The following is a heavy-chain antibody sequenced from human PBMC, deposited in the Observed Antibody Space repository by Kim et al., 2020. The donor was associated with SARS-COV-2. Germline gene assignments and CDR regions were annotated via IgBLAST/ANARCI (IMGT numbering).Heavy chain of an antibody. V-gene: IGHV4-4*02. CDR3: ARVQRITIFGVVIEGYGMDV. D-gene: IGHD3-3*01. Sequence: WIGEIYRSESTNYNPSLTSRVTISVDKSKNQFSLKLSSVTAADTAVYYCARVQRITIFGVVIEGYGMDVWGQGTTVTVSS. J-gene: IGHJ6*02. CDR2: IYRSEST.